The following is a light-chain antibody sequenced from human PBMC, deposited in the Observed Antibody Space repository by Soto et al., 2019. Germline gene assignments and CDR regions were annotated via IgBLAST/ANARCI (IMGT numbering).Light chain of an antibody. CDR3: QAYDYSLTASV. J-gene: IGLJ3*02. CDR2: EVS. CDR1: SSDVGGYHY. Sequence: QSVLTQPASVSGSPGQSITISCTGSSSDVGGYHYVSWYQQYPGKAPKLVISEVSNRPSGVPERFSGSKSGTSASLAITGLQAEDEADYYCQAYDYSLTASVFGGGTKLTVL. V-gene: IGLV2-14*01.